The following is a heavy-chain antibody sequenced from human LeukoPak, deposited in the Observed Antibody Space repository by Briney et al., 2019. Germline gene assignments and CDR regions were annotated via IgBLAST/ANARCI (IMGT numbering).Heavy chain of an antibody. J-gene: IGHJ4*02. CDR3: AKEKIESIAAAGPYYDY. D-gene: IGHD6-13*01. Sequence: GGSLRLSCAASGFTFSSYAMSWVRQAPGKGLEWVSAISGSGGSTYYADSVKGRFTISRDNSKNTLYLQMNSLRAEDTAVYYCAKEKIESIAAAGPYYDYWGQGTLVTVSS. CDR2: ISGSGGST. V-gene: IGHV3-23*01. CDR1: GFTFSSYA.